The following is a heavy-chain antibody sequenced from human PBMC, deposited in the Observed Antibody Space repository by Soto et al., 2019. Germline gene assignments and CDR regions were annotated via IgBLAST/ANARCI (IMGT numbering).Heavy chain of an antibody. D-gene: IGHD6-25*01. Sequence: GSLRLSCAVSVFSFSNTYMSWVRQGPGKGLEWISVIYRGRATYYADSVKGRFTISRDDSRNTVYLQMNSLTTEDTAVYFCARDRSDSSRADSFDIWGQGTMVTVSS. CDR3: ARDRSDSSRADSFDI. CDR1: VFSFSNTY. V-gene: IGHV3-53*01. CDR2: IYRGRAT. J-gene: IGHJ3*02.